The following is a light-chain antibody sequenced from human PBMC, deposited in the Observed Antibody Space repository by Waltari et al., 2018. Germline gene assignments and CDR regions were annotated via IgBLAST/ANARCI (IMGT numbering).Light chain of an antibody. CDR1: SGSVSFTSY. CDR3: SLYMGSGIWV. J-gene: IGLJ3*02. CDR2: KGN. Sequence: QTVVTQEPSLSVSPGGTVTLTCALSSGSVSFTSYATWYQQTPGQTPRTLMDKGNCRSSGVPDRFSGSILGNKAALTITGAQAEDESDYYCSLYMGSGIWVFGGGTKLTVL. V-gene: IGLV8-61*01.